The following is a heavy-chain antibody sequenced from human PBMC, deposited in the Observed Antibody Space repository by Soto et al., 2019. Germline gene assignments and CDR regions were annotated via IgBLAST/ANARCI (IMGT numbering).Heavy chain of an antibody. Sequence: PSETLSLTCTVSGGSISSSSYYWGWIRQPPGKGPEWIGSIYYSGSTYYNPSLKGRVTISVDTSKNQFSLKLSSVTAADTAVYYCARRSSMITFGGVIFFGGMDVWGQGTTVTVSS. J-gene: IGHJ6*02. CDR2: IYYSGST. CDR1: GGSISSSSYY. CDR3: ARRSSMITFGGVIFFGGMDV. V-gene: IGHV4-39*01. D-gene: IGHD3-16*02.